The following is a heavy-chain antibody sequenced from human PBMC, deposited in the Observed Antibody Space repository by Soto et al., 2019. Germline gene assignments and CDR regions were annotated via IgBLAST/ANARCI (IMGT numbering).Heavy chain of an antibody. CDR1: GGSIKSGGYY. CDR3: VREWGVTSALGRPADY. J-gene: IGHJ4*02. CDR2: IFDSGST. V-gene: IGHV4-31*11. Sequence: SETMSLTCAVSGGSIKSGGYYWSWIRQHPEKGLEWIGYIFDSGSTYYSPSLKRRVTISVDTSKNQFSLNLSSVTAADTAVYYCVREWGVTSALGRPADYWGQGTLVTVSS. D-gene: IGHD1-26*01.